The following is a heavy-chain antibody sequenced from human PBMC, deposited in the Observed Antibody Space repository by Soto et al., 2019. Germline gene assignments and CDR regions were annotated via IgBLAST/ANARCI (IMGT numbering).Heavy chain of an antibody. CDR1: GGTFSSYA. CDR2: IIPIFGTE. J-gene: IGHJ4*02. Sequence: WASVKVSCKASGGTFSSYAISWVRQAPGQGLEWMGGIIPIFGTENYAQKFQGRVTITADKSTSTAYMELSSLRSEDTAVYYCARDCGGDCPFDYWGQGTLVTVSS. CDR3: ARDCGGDCPFDY. D-gene: IGHD2-21*02. V-gene: IGHV1-69*06.